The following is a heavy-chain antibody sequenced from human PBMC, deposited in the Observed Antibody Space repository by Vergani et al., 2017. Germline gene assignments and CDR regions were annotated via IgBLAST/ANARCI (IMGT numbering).Heavy chain of an antibody. D-gene: IGHD4-17*01. CDR3: ARDGGYGDYYYYGMDG. J-gene: IGHJ6*02. CDR1: GGSISSYY. Sequence: QVQLQESGPGLVKPSETLSLTCTVSGGSISSYYWSWFRQPPGKGLEWIGYIYYSGSTNYNPSLKSRVTISVDTSKNKFSLKVSSVTAAETAVYYCARDGGYGDYYYYGMDGWGQGTTVTVSS. CDR2: IYYSGST. V-gene: IGHV4-59*01.